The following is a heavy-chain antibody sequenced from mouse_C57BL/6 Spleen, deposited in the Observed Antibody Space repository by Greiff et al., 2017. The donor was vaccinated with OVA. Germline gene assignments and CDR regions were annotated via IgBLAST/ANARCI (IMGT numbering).Heavy chain of an antibody. CDR3: ARSIYGSNFDY. Sequence: QFPLQQPGSELLRPLSSVQLSFQSSCFSFTLSCLHLLPPSPLQCLALICNIDPSDIETHSNQKFKDKATLTVDKSSSTAYMQLSSLTSEDSAVYYCARSIYGSNFDYWGQGTTLTVSS. V-gene: IGHV1-52*01. D-gene: IGHD1-1*01. CDR1: CFSFTLSC. J-gene: IGHJ2*01. CDR2: IDPSDIET.